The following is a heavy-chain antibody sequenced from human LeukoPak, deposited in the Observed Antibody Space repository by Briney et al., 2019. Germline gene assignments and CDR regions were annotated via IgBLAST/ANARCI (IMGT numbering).Heavy chain of an antibody. V-gene: IGHV4-61*02. CDR1: GGSISSGSYY. CDR2: IYTSGST. CDR3: ARAYPDSSSWRHYYYYYMDV. J-gene: IGHJ6*03. D-gene: IGHD6-13*01. Sequence: PSETLSLTCTVSGGSISSGSYYWSWIRQPAGKGLEWIGRIYTSGSTNYNPSLKSRVTISVDTSKNRFSLKLSSVTAADTAVYYCARAYPDSSSWRHYYYYYMDVRGKGTTVTVSS.